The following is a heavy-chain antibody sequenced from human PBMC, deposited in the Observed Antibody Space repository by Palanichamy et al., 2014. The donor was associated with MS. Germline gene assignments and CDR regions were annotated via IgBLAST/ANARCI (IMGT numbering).Heavy chain of an antibody. CDR1: GGSINNYY. Sequence: QLQESGPGLMKPSETLSLTCTVSGGSINNYYWNWIRQPPGKGLEWIGYIYYSGSTNYNPSLKSRVTMSVDTSKNQFSLKLSSVTAADTAVYYCARSAVWHYFDYWGQGTLVTVSS. J-gene: IGHJ4*02. V-gene: IGHV4-59*08. CDR2: IYYSGST. CDR3: ARSAVWHYFDY.